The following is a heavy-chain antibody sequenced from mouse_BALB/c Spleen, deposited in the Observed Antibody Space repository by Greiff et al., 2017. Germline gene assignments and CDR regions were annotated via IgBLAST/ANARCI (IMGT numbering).Heavy chain of an antibody. D-gene: IGHD2-3*01. J-gene: IGHJ3*01. Sequence: DVQLVESGGGLVKPGGSLKLSCAASGFTFSSYAMSWVRQSPEKRLEWVAEISSGGSYTYYPDTVTGRFTISRDNAKNTLYLEMSSLRSEDTAMYYCARGYEWFAYWGQGTLVTVSA. CDR1: GFTFSSYA. CDR2: ISSGGSYT. V-gene: IGHV5-9-4*01. CDR3: ARGYEWFAY.